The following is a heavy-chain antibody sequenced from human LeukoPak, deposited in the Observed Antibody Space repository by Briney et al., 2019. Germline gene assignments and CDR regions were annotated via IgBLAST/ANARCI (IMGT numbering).Heavy chain of an antibody. J-gene: IGHJ4*02. CDR3: AKDSGYDSALFDY. CDR1: GFTFSSYG. CDR2: IWYDGSNK. Sequence: GGSLRLSCAASGFTFSSYGMHWLRQAPGKGLEWVAVIWYDGSNKYYADSVKGRFTISRDNSKNTLYLQMNSLRAEDTAVYYCAKDSGYDSALFDYWGQGTLVTVSS. D-gene: IGHD5-12*01. V-gene: IGHV3-33*06.